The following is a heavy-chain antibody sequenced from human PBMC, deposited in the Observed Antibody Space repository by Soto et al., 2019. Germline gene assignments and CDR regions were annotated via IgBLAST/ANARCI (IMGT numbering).Heavy chain of an antibody. CDR3: AHRSTMTIFGLIIDNGIWFDP. D-gene: IGHD3-3*01. CDR2: LYSDGDK. CDR1: GFSLSTSGAA. J-gene: IGHJ5*02. Sequence: QINLIESGPTLVKPTQPLTLTCTFSGFSLSTSGAAVGWIRQPPGSALEWLALLYSDGDKRYNASLGNRLTITKDTSMNHVVLTLTNVDPADTATYYCAHRSTMTIFGLIIDNGIWFDPWGQGTRFNVSS. V-gene: IGHV2-5*02.